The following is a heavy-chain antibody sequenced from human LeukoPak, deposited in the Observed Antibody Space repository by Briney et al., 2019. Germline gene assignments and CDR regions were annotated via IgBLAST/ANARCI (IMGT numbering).Heavy chain of an antibody. CDR2: ISSGGVST. D-gene: IGHD3-10*01. CDR3: ARAYYYGSGSYSYYFDY. CDR1: GFTFSSYA. Sequence: PGGSLRLSCAASGFTFSSYAMSWVRQAPGKGLEWVSAISSGGVSTYYADSVKGRFTISRDNSENTLYLQMNSLRAEDTAAYYCARAYYYGSGSYSYYFDYWGQGTLVTVSS. J-gene: IGHJ4*02. V-gene: IGHV3-23*01.